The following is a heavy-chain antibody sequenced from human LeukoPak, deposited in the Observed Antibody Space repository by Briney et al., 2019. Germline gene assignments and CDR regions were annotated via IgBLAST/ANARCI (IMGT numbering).Heavy chain of an antibody. CDR1: GYTFTGYY. Sequence: ASVKVSCKASGYTFTGYYMHWVRQAPGQGLEWMGWINPNSGGTNYAQKFQGRVTMTRDTSISTAYMELSRLRSDDTAVYYCARSRVGATLTYYWGQGTLVTVSS. J-gene: IGHJ4*02. V-gene: IGHV1-2*02. D-gene: IGHD1-26*01. CDR2: INPNSGGT. CDR3: ARSRVGATLTYY.